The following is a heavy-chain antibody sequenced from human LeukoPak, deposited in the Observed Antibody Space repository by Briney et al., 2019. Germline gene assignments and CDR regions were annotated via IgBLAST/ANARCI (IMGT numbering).Heavy chain of an antibody. J-gene: IGHJ6*03. Sequence: PSETLSLTCSVSGGSISSSSYYWNWIRQPPGKGREWVGRIDYSGTTYYTSSPKSRVTIAEETSKNRSSMMLTSVAAADTAVYYCARQVSDYFYYYIDVWGEGTTVIVSS. CDR3: ARQVSDYFYYYIDV. CDR2: IDYSGTT. V-gene: IGHV4-39*01. CDR1: GGSISSSSYY.